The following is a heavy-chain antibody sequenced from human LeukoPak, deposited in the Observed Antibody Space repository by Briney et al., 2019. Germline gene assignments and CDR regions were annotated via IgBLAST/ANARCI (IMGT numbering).Heavy chain of an antibody. J-gene: IGHJ1*01. V-gene: IGHV3-43*02. CDR3: AKGSTSSSWYQEYFQH. CDR1: GFTFDDYA. CDR2: ISGDGGST. Sequence: GRSLRLSCAASGFTFDDYAMHWVRQAPGKGLEWVSLISGDGGSTYYADSVKGRFTISRDNSKNSLYLQMNSLRTEDTALYYCAKGSTSSSWYQEYFQHWGQGTLVTVSS. D-gene: IGHD6-13*01.